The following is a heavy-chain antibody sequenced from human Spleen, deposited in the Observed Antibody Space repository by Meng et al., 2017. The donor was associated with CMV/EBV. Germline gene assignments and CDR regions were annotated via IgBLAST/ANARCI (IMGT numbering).Heavy chain of an antibody. CDR2: IYYSGST. J-gene: IGHJ3*02. Sequence: ESLKISCTVSGGSISSYYWSWIRQPPGKGLEWIGYIYYSGSTNYNPSLKSRVTISIDTSKNQFSLKLSSVTAADTAVYYCARDSCSSTSCYIGAFNIWGQGTMVTVSS. D-gene: IGHD2-2*02. V-gene: IGHV4-59*01. CDR1: GGSISSYY. CDR3: ARDSCSSTSCYIGAFNI.